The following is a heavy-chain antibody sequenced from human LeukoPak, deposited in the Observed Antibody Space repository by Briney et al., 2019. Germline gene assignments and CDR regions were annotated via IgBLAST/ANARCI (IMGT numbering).Heavy chain of an antibody. CDR1: GFSLSTNGVG. Sequence: ESGPTLVNPTQTLTLTCTFSGFSLSTNGVGVGWIRQPPGKALEWLALIYWNDDKRYSPSLKSRLTITKDTSKNHVVLTVTNVDPVDTATYYCAHSRYNYGYLFDYWGQGTLVTVTS. CDR3: AHSRYNYGYLFDY. CDR2: IYWNDDK. V-gene: IGHV2-5*01. J-gene: IGHJ4*02. D-gene: IGHD5-18*01.